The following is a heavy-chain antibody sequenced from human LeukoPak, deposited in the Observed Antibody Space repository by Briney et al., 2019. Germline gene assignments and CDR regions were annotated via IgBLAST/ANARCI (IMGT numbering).Heavy chain of an antibody. CDR2: IYTSGST. V-gene: IGHV4-4*07. CDR3: ARIGGSYYEYYFDY. J-gene: IGHJ4*02. CDR1: GGSISNYY. Sequence: SETLSLTCTVSGGSISNYYWSWVRQPAGKGLEWIGRIYTSGSTNYNPSLKSRVTMSVDTSKNQFSLKLSSVTAADTAVYYCARIGGSYYEYYFDYWGQGTLVTVSS. D-gene: IGHD1-26*01.